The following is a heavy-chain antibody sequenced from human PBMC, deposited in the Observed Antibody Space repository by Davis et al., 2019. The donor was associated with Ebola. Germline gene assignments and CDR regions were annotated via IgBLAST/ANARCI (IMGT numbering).Heavy chain of an antibody. V-gene: IGHV1-46*01. D-gene: IGHD1-1*01. CDR1: GYTFTSYY. Sequence: ASVKVSCKASGYTFTSYYIHWVRQAPGQGLEWMGVINPSSGSTHYAQKFQGRVTMTRDTSTSTVYMELSSLRSEDTAVYYCARAQFPTTSDHWGQGTLVTVSS. J-gene: IGHJ4*02. CDR3: ARAQFPTTSDH. CDR2: INPSSGST.